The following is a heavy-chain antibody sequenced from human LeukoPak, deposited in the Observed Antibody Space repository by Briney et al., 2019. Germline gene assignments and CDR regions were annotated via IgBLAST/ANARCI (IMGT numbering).Heavy chain of an antibody. D-gene: IGHD6-6*01. CDR2: IWYDGSKK. CDR3: AREYSTSGYYYGMDV. Sequence: GGSLRLSCAASGFTFSSYGMHWVRQAPGKGLEWVAVIWYDGSKKYYADSVKGGFTISRDNSKNTLYLQMNSLRAEDTAVYYCAREYSTSGYYYGMDVWGQGTTVTVSS. V-gene: IGHV3-33*01. J-gene: IGHJ6*02. CDR1: GFTFSSYG.